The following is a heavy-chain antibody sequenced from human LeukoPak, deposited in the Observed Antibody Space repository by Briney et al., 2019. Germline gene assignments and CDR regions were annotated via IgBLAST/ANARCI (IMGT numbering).Heavy chain of an antibody. V-gene: IGHV1-2*02. CDR1: GYTLTGYY. CDR2: INPNSGGT. Sequence: ASVKVSCKASGYTLTGYYMHWVRQAPGQGLEWVGWINPNSGGTNYAQKFQGRVTMTRDTSISTAYMELSRLRSDDTAVYYCARDYGDYTPTDAFDIWGQGTMVTVSS. D-gene: IGHD4-17*01. J-gene: IGHJ3*02. CDR3: ARDYGDYTPTDAFDI.